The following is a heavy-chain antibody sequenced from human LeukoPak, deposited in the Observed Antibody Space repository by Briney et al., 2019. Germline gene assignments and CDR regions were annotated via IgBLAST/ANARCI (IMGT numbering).Heavy chain of an antibody. V-gene: IGHV3-30*04. J-gene: IGHJ4*02. CDR2: ISYDGSNK. Sequence: PGRSLRLSCAASGFTFSSYAMHWVRQAPGKGLEWVAVISYDGSNKYYADSVKGRFTISRDNSKNTLYLQMNSLRAEDTAVYYCALSYYYDSSGYYGLDYWGQGTLVTVSS. CDR3: ALSYYYDSSGYYGLDY. D-gene: IGHD3-22*01. CDR1: GFTFSSYA.